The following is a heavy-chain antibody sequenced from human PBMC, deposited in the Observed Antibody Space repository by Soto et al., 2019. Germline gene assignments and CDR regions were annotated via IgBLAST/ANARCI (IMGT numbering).Heavy chain of an antibody. CDR1: GGSISSYY. J-gene: IGHJ5*02. V-gene: IGHV4-59*08. CDR3: ARTFSMVRGVINWFDP. CDR2: IYYSGST. D-gene: IGHD3-10*01. Sequence: SETLSLTCTVSGGSISSYYWSWIRQPPGKGLEWIGYIYYSGSTNYNPSLKSRVTISVDTSKNQFPLKLSTVTAADTAVDYYARTFSMVRGVINWFDPWGQGTLVTVSS.